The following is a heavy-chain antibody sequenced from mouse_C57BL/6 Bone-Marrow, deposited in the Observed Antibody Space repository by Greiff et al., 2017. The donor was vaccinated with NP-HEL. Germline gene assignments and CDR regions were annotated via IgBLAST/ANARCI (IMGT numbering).Heavy chain of an antibody. J-gene: IGHJ1*03. Sequence: QVQLQQPGAELVRPGSSVKLSCKASGYTFTSYWMHWVKQRPIQGLEWIGNIDPSDSETHYNQKFKDKATLTVDKSSSTAYMQLSSLTSEDSAVYYCARGGYYDHPWYFDVWGTGTTVTVSS. CDR3: ARGGYYDHPWYFDV. V-gene: IGHV1-52*01. D-gene: IGHD2-4*01. CDR2: IDPSDSET. CDR1: GYTFTSYW.